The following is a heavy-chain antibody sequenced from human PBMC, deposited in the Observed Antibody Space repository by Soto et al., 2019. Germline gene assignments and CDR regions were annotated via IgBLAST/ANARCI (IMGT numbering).Heavy chain of an antibody. CDR1: GFTFSSYS. V-gene: IGHV3-21*01. J-gene: IGHJ4*02. CDR3: ARDLYSSSARYFDY. CDR2: ISSSSSYI. D-gene: IGHD6-6*01. Sequence: EVQLVESGGGVVKPGGSLRLSCAASGFTFSSYSMNWVRQAPGKGVAWVSCISSSSSYIYYADSVKGPFTISRDNATNSLYLQMNRLRAADTAVYYSARDLYSSSARYFDYWGQGTLVTVSS.